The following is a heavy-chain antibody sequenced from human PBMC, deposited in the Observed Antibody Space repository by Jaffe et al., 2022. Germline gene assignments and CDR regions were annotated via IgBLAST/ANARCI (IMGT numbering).Heavy chain of an antibody. D-gene: IGHD1-26*01. Sequence: EVQLVESGGGLVQPGGSLRLSCAASGFTVSSNYMSWVRQAPGKGLEWVSVIYSGGSTYYADSVKGRFTISRHNSKNTLYLQMNSLRAEDTAVYYCARELIVGATPGWFDPWGQGTLVTVSS. CDR2: IYSGGST. J-gene: IGHJ5*02. CDR3: ARELIVGATPGWFDP. CDR1: GFTVSSNY. V-gene: IGHV3-53*04.